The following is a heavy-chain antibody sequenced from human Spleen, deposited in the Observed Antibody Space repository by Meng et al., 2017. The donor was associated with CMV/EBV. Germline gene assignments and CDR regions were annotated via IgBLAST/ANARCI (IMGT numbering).Heavy chain of an antibody. CDR1: GFTFSSYG. CDR3: AKDLILYSSSSNWFDL. J-gene: IGHJ5*02. V-gene: IGHV3-30*02. Sequence: GGSLRLSCAASGFTFSSYGMHWVRQAPGKGLEWVAFIRYDGSNKYYADSVKGRFTISRDNSKNTLYLQMNSLRAEDTAVYYCAKDLILYSSSSNWFDLWGQGTLVTVSS. CDR2: IRYDGSNK. D-gene: IGHD6-6*01.